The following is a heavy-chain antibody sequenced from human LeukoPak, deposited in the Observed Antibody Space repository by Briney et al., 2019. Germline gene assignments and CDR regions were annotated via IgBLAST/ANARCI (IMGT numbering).Heavy chain of an antibody. Sequence: GGSLRLSCAAYGFTFSSYGMHWVRQAQGKGLGWVAFIRYDGSNKYYADSVKGRFTISRDNSKNTLYLQMNSLRAEDTAVYYCAKDRVFGPSEYYFDYWGQGTLVTVSS. CDR3: AKDRVFGPSEYYFDY. V-gene: IGHV3-30*02. J-gene: IGHJ4*02. D-gene: IGHD3/OR15-3a*01. CDR2: IRYDGSNK. CDR1: GFTFSSYG.